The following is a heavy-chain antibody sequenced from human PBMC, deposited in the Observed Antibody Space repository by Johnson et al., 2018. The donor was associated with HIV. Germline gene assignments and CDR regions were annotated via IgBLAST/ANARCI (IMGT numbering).Heavy chain of an antibody. Sequence: VQLVESGGGVVQPGGSLRLSCAASGFTFTNAWMTWVRQAPGKGLEWVGRINSTAAGGTTSFAQSVKGRFTISRDNSKNTLYLQMNSLRAEDTAVYYCAKDHTSGVGATKAFDIWGQGTMVTVSS. D-gene: IGHD1-26*01. V-gene: IGHV3-15*06. CDR1: GFTFTNAW. J-gene: IGHJ3*02. CDR3: AKDHTSGVGATKAFDI. CDR2: INSTAAGGTT.